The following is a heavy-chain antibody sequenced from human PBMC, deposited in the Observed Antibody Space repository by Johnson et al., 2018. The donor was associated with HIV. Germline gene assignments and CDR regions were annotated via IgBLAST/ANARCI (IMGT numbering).Heavy chain of an antibody. V-gene: IGHV3-30*04. CDR2: ISYDGSNK. CDR3: ARGFLTGTPSDAFDI. D-gene: IGHD1-1*01. Sequence: QVQLVESGGGVVQPGRSLRLSCAASGFTFSSYAMHWVRQAPGKGLEWVAVISYDGSNKYYADSVKGRFTISRDNSKNTLYLQMNSLRAEDTAVYYCARGFLTGTPSDAFDIWGQVTVVTVSS. J-gene: IGHJ3*02. CDR1: GFTFSSYA.